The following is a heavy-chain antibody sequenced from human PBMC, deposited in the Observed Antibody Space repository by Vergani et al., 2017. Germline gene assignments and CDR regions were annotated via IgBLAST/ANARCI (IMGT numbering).Heavy chain of an antibody. Sequence: QVQLVQSGAEVKKPGASVKVSCKASGNTFSSYDINWVRQATGQGLEWMGWMNPNSDKTAYAQKFQDRVTITRNTSIITAYMELSSLRSEDTAVYYCARAGYCSSTSCYTDYYYGMDVWGQXP. CDR3: ARAGYCSSTSCYTDYYYGMDV. V-gene: IGHV1-8*03. D-gene: IGHD2-2*02. CDR2: MNPNSDKT. J-gene: IGHJ6*02. CDR1: GNTFSSYD.